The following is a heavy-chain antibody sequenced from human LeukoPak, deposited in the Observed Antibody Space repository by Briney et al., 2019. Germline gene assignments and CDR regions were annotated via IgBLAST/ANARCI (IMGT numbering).Heavy chain of an antibody. V-gene: IGHV3-23*01. J-gene: IGHJ5*01. D-gene: IGHD4-11*01. CDR1: GFTFSSYA. CDR2: ISGSGGST. Sequence: PGGSLRLSCVASGFTFSSYAMDWVRQAPGKGLEWVSAISGSGGSTYYADSVKGRFTISRDNSKTTLFLQMNSLRAEDTAIYYCAKDLHDYGNYVGWFDSWGQGTLVTVSS. CDR3: AKDLHDYGNYVGWFDS.